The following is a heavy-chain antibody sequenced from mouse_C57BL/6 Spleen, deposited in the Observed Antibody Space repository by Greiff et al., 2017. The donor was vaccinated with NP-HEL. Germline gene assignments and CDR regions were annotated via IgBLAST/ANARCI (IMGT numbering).Heavy chain of an antibody. J-gene: IGHJ4*01. CDR3: ARDYYSKGRAMDY. D-gene: IGHD2-5*01. Sequence: QVTLKESGPGILQSSQTLSLTCSFSGFSLSTSGMGVSWIRQPSGKGLEWLAHIYWDDDKRYNPSLKSRLTISKDTSRNQVFLKITSVDTADTATYYCARDYYSKGRAMDYWGQGTSVTVSS. CDR2: IYWDDDK. CDR1: GFSLSTSGMG. V-gene: IGHV8-12*01.